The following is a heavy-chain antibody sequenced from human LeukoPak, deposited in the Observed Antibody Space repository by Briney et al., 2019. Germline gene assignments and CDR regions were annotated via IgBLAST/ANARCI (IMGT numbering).Heavy chain of an antibody. V-gene: IGHV1-2*02. CDR3: ARDTGFPFFDF. Sequence: GASVTVSCKASGYTFTDYYILWVRQAPGQGPEWMGWISPNTGGTNYAQNFKGRVTMTRDTSINTAYMELNRLTSDDTAVYYCARDTGFPFFDFWGHGALVTVSS. J-gene: IGHJ4*01. CDR1: GYTFTDYY. CDR2: ISPNTGGT.